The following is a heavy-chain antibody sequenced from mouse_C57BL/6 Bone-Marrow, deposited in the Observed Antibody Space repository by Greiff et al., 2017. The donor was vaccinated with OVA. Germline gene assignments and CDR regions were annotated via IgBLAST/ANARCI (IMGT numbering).Heavy chain of an antibody. CDR1: GFNIKNTY. CDR3: LIKLIPRGNY. CDR2: IDPANGNT. J-gene: IGHJ4*01. Sequence: VQLQQSVAELVRPGASVKLSCTASGFNIKNTYMHWVKQRPEQGLEWIGRIDPANGNTKYAPKFQGKAPITADTSSNPAYLQLTALTSEDMAFYSCLIKLIPRGNYGGKGTSVTVSS. V-gene: IGHV14-3*01.